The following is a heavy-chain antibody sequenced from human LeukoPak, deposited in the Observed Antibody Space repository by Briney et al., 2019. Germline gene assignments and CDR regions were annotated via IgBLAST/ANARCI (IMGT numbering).Heavy chain of an antibody. CDR2: IYYSGST. CDR1: GGSISSGGYY. V-gene: IGHV4-31*03. Sequence: SQTLSLTCTVSGGSISSGGYYWSWIRQHPGTGLEWIGYIYYSGSTYYNPSLKSRVTISVDTSKNQFSLKLSSVTAADTAVYYCARAQDFVVVPAASRFDYWGQGTLVTVSS. CDR3: ARAQDFVVVPAASRFDY. J-gene: IGHJ4*02. D-gene: IGHD2-2*01.